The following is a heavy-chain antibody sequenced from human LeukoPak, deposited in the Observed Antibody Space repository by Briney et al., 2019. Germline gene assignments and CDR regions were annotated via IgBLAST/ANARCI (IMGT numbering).Heavy chain of an antibody. CDR2: ITGAGSST. Sequence: SGGPLTLSCAASGFTFKSYGMTCARQAPGKGLECVSSITGAGSSTKYADSVSGRFTISRDNSKNTLSLQMTGLRAEDTAVYYCARKVAVAMDLDYWGQGTLVTVSS. CDR3: ARKVAVAMDLDY. V-gene: IGHV3-23*01. CDR1: GFTFKSYG. D-gene: IGHD5-18*01. J-gene: IGHJ4*02.